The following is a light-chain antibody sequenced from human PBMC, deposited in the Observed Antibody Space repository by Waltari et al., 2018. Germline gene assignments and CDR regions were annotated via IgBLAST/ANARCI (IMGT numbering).Light chain of an antibody. J-gene: IGLJ3*02. Sequence: QSVLTQPPSVSGAPGQRVTISCPGSSSNIRAGYSVPWYQQLPGTAPKLLIYGNSNRPSGVPDRFSGSKSGTSASLAITGLQAEDEADYYCQSYDSSLSGSVFGGGTKLTVL. V-gene: IGLV1-40*01. CDR1: SSNIRAGYS. CDR3: QSYDSSLSGSV. CDR2: GNS.